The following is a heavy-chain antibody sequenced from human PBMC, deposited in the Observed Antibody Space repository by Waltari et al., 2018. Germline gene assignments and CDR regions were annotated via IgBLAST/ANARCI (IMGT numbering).Heavy chain of an antibody. D-gene: IGHD2-2*01. CDR1: GGSISSYY. J-gene: IGHJ5*02. Sequence: QVQLQESGPGLVKPSETLSLTCTVSGGSISSYYWSWIRQPPGKGLEWIGYIYYSGSTNYNPSLKSRVPISVDTSKNQFSLKLSAVTAADTAVYYCARGSTSWPNPVGWFDPWGQGTLVTVSS. CDR3: ARGSTSWPNPVGWFDP. CDR2: IYYSGST. V-gene: IGHV4-59*08.